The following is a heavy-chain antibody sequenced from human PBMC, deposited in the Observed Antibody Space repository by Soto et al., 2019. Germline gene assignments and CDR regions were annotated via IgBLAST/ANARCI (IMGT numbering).Heavy chain of an antibody. CDR3: GKARSRVLRFYYCHGMDV. Sequence: EVQLLESGGGLVQPGGSLRLSCAASGFTFSSYAMSWVRQAPGKGLEWVSAISGSGGSTYYADSVKGRFTISRDNSKNTPHPQTNSRRAEDTAVYYCGKARSRVLRFYYCHGMDVGGQGTTVTVSS. D-gene: IGHD5-12*01. V-gene: IGHV3-23*01. CDR1: GFTFSSYA. CDR2: ISGSGGST. J-gene: IGHJ6*02.